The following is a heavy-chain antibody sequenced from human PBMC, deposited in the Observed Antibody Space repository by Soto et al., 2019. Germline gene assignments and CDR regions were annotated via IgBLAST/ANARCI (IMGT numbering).Heavy chain of an antibody. V-gene: IGHV4-61*01. CDR1: GASVSNGLFY. D-gene: IGHD2-21*02. CDR2: VYYTGIT. J-gene: IGHJ3*02. CDR3: AREGVAYCGADCADAFDI. Sequence: SETLSLTCTVSGASVSNGLFYWSWIRQSPGQGLEWLGYVYYTGITNYNPSLRSRVTMSVDTSKNQFSLKLTSVTAADTAMFYCAREGVAYCGADCADAFDIWGQGTMVTV.